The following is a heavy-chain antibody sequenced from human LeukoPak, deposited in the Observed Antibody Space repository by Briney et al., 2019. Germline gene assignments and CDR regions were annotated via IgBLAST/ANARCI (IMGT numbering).Heavy chain of an antibody. CDR2: ISYDGSNK. CDR3: AREENTAMVTDYGMDV. V-gene: IGHV3-30*03. CDR1: GFTFSSYG. Sequence: GGSLRLSCAASGFTFSSYGMHWVRQAPGKGLEWVAVISYDGSNKYYADSVKGRFTISRDNSKNTLYLQMNSLRAEDTAVYYCAREENTAMVTDYGMDVWGQGTTVTVSS. D-gene: IGHD5-18*01. J-gene: IGHJ6*02.